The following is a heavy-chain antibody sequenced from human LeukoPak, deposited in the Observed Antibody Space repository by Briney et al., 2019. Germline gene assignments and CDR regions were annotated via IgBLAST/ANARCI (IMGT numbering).Heavy chain of an antibody. CDR2: IKGKDVGGTT. Sequence: GGSLRLSCAAPGVTFNNAWMSSVCQAPGKGLEWVGLIKGKDVGGTTDYAAPVKGRFTISTDDSKNTLFLQMNSLKTEDTAVYYCTAFSCDLPSDYYPHWGQGTLVTVSS. J-gene: IGHJ4*02. CDR3: TAFSCDLPSDYYPH. CDR1: GVTFNNAW. V-gene: IGHV3-15*01. D-gene: IGHD3-3*01.